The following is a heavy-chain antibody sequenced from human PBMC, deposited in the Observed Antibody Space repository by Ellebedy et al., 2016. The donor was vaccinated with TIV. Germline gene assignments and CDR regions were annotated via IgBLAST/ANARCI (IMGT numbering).Heavy chain of an antibody. CDR1: GGIFRSYA. CDR2: INPSTGST. V-gene: IGHV1-46*01. CDR3: ARDMVVDGYNYGAFDM. J-gene: IGHJ3*02. D-gene: IGHD5-24*01. Sequence: ASVKVSCKASGGIFRSYAISWVRQAPGQGLEWMGIINPSTGSTRYAQKFQGRVTLTRDTSISTVYMSVSRLKSDDTAMYYCARDMVVDGYNYGAFDMWGQGTMVTVSS.